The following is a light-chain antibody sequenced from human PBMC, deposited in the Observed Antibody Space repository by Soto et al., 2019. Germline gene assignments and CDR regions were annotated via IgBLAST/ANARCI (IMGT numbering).Light chain of an antibody. V-gene: IGKV1-13*02. Sequence: TQSPSSLSASVGDRITITCRASRDIGSDLSWYQQKPGKAPKLLIYDVSSLESGVPSRFSGSGSGTEFTLTISSLQPDDFATYYCQQYNSYARTFGQGTKVDI. CDR3: QQYNSYART. CDR1: RDIGSD. J-gene: IGKJ1*01. CDR2: DVS.